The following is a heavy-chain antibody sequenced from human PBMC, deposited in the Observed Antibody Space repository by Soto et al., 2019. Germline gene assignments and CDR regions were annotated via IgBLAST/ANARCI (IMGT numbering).Heavy chain of an antibody. CDR2: SNAGNGNT. V-gene: IGHV1-3*05. D-gene: IGHD2-21*02. J-gene: IGHJ4*02. CDR3: ARSIVVVTALDY. Sequence: QVQLVQAGAEEKKPGASVKVSCKASGYTVTSYAMHWVRQAPGQRLEWMGWSNAGNGNTKYSQKFQGRVTITRDTSASTAYMELSSLRSEDTAVYYCARSIVVVTALDYWGQGTLVTVSS. CDR1: GYTVTSYA.